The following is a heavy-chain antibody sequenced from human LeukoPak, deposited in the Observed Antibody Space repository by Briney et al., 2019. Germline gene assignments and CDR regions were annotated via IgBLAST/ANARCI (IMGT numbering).Heavy chain of an antibody. J-gene: IGHJ4*02. D-gene: IGHD3-16*02. V-gene: IGHV1-2*02. Sequence: ASVKVSCKASGYTFTGYYMHWVRQAPGQGLEWMGWINPNSGGTNYAQKFQGKVTMTRDTSISTAYMELNRQRSDDTAVYYCARGNGSMITFGGVIVYWGQGSLVTVSS. CDR1: GYTFTGYY. CDR2: INPNSGGT. CDR3: ARGNGSMITFGGVIVY.